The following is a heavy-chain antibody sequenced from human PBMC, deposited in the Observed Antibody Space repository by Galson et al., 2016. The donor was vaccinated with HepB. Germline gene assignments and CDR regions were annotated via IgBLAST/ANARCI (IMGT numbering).Heavy chain of an antibody. V-gene: IGHV4-59*03. D-gene: IGHD3-10*01. CDR3: GRHWPARGSWYFDL. CDR2: IYYTGST. CDR1: GGSISSYY. J-gene: IGHJ2*01. Sequence: ETLSLTCSVSGGSISSYYWSWIRQSPGKGLEWIAYIYYTGSTNYNPSLESRVTISVDTSKNQFSLRLSSVTAAATAVYYCGRHWPARGSWYFDLWGRGALVTVSS.